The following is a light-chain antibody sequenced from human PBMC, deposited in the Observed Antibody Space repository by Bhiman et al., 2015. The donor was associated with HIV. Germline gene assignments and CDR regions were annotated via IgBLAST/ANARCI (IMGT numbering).Light chain of an antibody. CDR3: QSYDSSLSGWV. CDR1: SSNIGNIY. V-gene: IGLV1-40*01. CDR2: GNS. Sequence: QSVLTQPPSVSAAPGQKVTISCSGSSSNIGNIYVSWYQQLPGTAPKLLIYGNSNRPSGVPDRFSGSKSGTSASLAITGLQAEDEADYYCQSYDSSLSGWVFGGGTKLTVL. J-gene: IGLJ3*02.